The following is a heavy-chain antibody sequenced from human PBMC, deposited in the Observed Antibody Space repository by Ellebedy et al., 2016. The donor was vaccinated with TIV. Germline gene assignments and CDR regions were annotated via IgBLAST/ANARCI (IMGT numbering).Heavy chain of an antibody. J-gene: IGHJ4*02. D-gene: IGHD4-17*01. V-gene: IGHV4-59*08. CDR2: IFYSGST. CDR1: GGSIGTYY. CDR3: ARLYGDYLKADY. Sequence: SETLSLXXTVSGGSIGTYYWSWIRQPPGKGLEWIGYIFYSGSTTYNPSLKSRVTKSVDTSKNHFSLKLSSVTAADTAVYYCARLYGDYLKADYWGQGALVTVSS.